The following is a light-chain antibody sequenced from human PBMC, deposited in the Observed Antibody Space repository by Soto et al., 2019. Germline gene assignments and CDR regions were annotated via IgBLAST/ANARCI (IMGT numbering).Light chain of an antibody. J-gene: IGLJ1*01. V-gene: IGLV1-47*01. CDR2: RNK. Sequence: QLVLTQTPSASGTPGQRVTISCSGSSSNIGSNYVYWYQQLPGTAPELLIHRNKQRPSGVPDRFSGSKSGTSASLAISGLRSEEEADYYCAAWDDNLSGRYVFGTGTKVTVL. CDR1: SSNIGSNY. CDR3: AAWDDNLSGRYV.